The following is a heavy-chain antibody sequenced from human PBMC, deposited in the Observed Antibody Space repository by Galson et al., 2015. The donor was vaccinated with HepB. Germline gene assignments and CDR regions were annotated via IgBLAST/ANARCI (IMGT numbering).Heavy chain of an antibody. CDR1: GGSISSSSYY. CDR2: IYYSGST. CDR3: ARLTEWLPHY. D-gene: IGHD3-3*01. V-gene: IGHV4-39*01. J-gene: IGHJ4*02. Sequence: SETLSLTCTVSGGSISSSSYYWGWIRQPPGKGLEWIGSIYYSGSTYYNPSLKSRVTISVDTSKNQFSLKLSSVTAADTAVYYCARLTEWLPHYWGQGTLVTVSS.